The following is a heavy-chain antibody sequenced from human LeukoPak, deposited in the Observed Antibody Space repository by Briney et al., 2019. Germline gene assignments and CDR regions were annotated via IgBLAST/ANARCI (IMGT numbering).Heavy chain of an antibody. Sequence: SETLSLTCTVSGGSISSGGYYWSWIRQHPGKGLEWIGYIYYGGSTYYNPSLKSRVTISVDTSKNQFSLKLSSVTAADTAVYYCARAASITNWFDPWGQGTLVTVSS. D-gene: IGHD3-10*01. CDR1: GGSISSGGYY. CDR2: IYYGGST. V-gene: IGHV4-31*03. CDR3: ARAASITNWFDP. J-gene: IGHJ5*02.